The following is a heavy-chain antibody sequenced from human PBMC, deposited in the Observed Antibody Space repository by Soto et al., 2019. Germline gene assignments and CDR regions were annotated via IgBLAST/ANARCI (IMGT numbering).Heavy chain of an antibody. J-gene: IGHJ4*02. CDR1: AFIFSDHS. CDR2: IGDTGTFI. D-gene: IGHD4-4*01. Sequence: EVQLVESGGGLVNPGGSLRLSCVGSAFIFSDHSMNWVRQAPGKGLEWVTAIGDTGTFIYYADSVKGRFTISRDNAKNSLFLQMDSLRPEDTAVYYCARDQRYLRQGYSDYWGQGTLVTVSS. CDR3: ARDQRYLRQGYSDY. V-gene: IGHV3-21*01.